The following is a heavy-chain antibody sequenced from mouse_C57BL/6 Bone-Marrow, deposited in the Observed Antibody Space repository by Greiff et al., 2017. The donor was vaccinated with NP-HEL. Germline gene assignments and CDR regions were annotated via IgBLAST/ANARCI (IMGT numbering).Heavy chain of an antibody. V-gene: IGHV10-1*01. D-gene: IGHD1-1*01. CDR1: GFSFNTYA. CDR3: VRRPDYYGSSYPYWYFDV. J-gene: IGHJ1*03. CDR2: IRSKSNNYAT. Sequence: EVKVVESGGGLVQPKGSLKLSCAASGFSFNTYAMNWVRQAPGKGLEWVARIRSKSNNYATYYADSVKDRFTISRDDSESMLYLQMNNLKTEDTAMYYCVRRPDYYGSSYPYWYFDVWGTGTTVTVSS.